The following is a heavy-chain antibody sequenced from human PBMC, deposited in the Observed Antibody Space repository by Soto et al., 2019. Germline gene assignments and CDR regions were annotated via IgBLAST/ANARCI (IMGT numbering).Heavy chain of an antibody. CDR3: ARGWFGPDV. J-gene: IGHJ6*04. D-gene: IGHD3-10*01. V-gene: IGHV3-74*01. Sequence: EVQLVESGGGLVQPGGSLRLSCAASGFTFSGRSMHWVRQAPGKGLVWVSGIDNAGTDSTYADSVKGRFTSSRDNAKNTLYLQMTRRSVEDTAVYYCARGWFGPDVWGKGTKVTVSS. CDR2: IDNAGTDS. CDR1: GFTFSGRS.